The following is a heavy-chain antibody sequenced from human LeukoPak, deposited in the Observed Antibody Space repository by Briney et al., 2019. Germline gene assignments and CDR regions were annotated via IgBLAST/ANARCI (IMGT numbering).Heavy chain of an antibody. D-gene: IGHD5-12*01. J-gene: IGHJ5*02. Sequence: ASVKVSCKASGYTFTCYYMHWVRQAPAQGLEWMGWINPNSGGTNYAQKFQGRVTMTRDTSISTAYMELSRLRSDDTAVYYCARDIGLPENWFDPWGQGTLVTVSS. CDR2: INPNSGGT. CDR1: GYTFTCYY. V-gene: IGHV1-2*02. CDR3: ARDIGLPENWFDP.